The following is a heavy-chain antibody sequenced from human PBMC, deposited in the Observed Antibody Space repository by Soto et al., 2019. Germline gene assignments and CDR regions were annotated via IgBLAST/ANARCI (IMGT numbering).Heavy chain of an antibody. CDR2: ISGSGGST. D-gene: IGHD3-3*01. V-gene: IGHV3-23*01. CDR3: AAPTNLLYYYYGMDV. J-gene: IGHJ6*02. Sequence: GGPLSLSCRASGFPFSRYWMNWVRQAPEKGLEWVSAISGSGGSTYYADSVKGRFTISRDNSKNTLYLQMNSLRAEDTAVYYCAAPTNLLYYYYGMDVWGQGTTVTVSS. CDR1: GFPFSRYW.